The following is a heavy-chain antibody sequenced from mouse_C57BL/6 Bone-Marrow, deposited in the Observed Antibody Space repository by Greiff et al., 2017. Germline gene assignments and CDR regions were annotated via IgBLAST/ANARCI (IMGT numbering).Heavy chain of an antibody. V-gene: IGHV1-69*01. J-gene: IGHJ2*01. CDR1: GYTFTSYW. Sequence: QVQLQQPGAELVMPGASVKLSCKASGYTFTSYWMHWVKQRPGQGLEWIGEIDPSDSYTNYNQKFKGQSTLTVDKSSSTAYMQLSSLTSEDSAVYYCARRRFCFRTLDYWGQGTTLTVSS. CDR3: ARRRFCFRTLDY. CDR2: IDPSDSYT.